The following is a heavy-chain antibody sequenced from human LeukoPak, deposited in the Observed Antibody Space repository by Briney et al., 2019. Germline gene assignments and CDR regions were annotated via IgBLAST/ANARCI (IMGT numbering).Heavy chain of an antibody. Sequence: GGSLRLSCAASGFTFSSYGMHWVRQAPGKGLEWVAVISYDGSDKYYADSVKGRFTNSRDNSKNTLYLQMNSLRAEDTAVYYCAKDGEMGAIPEYYFDYWGQGTLVTVSS. D-gene: IGHD1-26*01. CDR1: GFTFSSYG. CDR3: AKDGEMGAIPEYYFDY. J-gene: IGHJ4*02. CDR2: ISYDGSDK. V-gene: IGHV3-30*18.